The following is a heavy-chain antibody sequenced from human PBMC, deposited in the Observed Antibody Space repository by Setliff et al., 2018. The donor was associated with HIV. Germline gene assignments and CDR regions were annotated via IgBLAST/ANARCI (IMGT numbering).Heavy chain of an antibody. CDR3: ARHSDFWSEDAFDI. J-gene: IGHJ3*02. CDR1: GGSISSYY. Sequence: SETLSLTCTISGGSISSYYWSWIRQPAGKGLEWIGRIYTSGSTNYNPSLKSRVTILVDPSKNQFSLRLSSVTAADTAVYYCARHSDFWSEDAFDIWGQGTMVTVSS. CDR2: IYTSGST. V-gene: IGHV4-4*07. D-gene: IGHD3-3*01.